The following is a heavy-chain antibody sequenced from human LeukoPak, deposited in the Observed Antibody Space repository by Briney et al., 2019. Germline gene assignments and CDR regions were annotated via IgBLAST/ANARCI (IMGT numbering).Heavy chain of an antibody. CDR2: IDNSGT. J-gene: IGHJ3*02. V-gene: IGHV4-61*01. CDR1: GSSVGSGSYH. Sequence: PSETLSLTCTVSGSSVGSGSYHWSWIRQPPGKVLEWIGYIDNSGTNYNPSLMSRVTISADTSKNQFFLKLSSVTAADTAVYYCARDKTDAFDIWGQGTMVTVSS. CDR3: ARDKTDAFDI.